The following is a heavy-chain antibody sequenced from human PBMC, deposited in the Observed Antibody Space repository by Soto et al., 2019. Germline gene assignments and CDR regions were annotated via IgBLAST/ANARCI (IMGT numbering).Heavy chain of an antibody. Sequence: SQTLSLTCVIAVDSVSSNSAGWNLISQSPSRGLEWLGRTFYRSKLYNDYAVSLKGRISINADTSKNQFSLQLNSVTPEDTAVYSCARVEYTESEYDHGMDVWGQGTTVTVSS. CDR1: VDSVSSNSAG. V-gene: IGHV6-1*01. J-gene: IGHJ6*02. CDR2: TFYRSKLYN. D-gene: IGHD3-3*01. CDR3: ARVEYTESEYDHGMDV.